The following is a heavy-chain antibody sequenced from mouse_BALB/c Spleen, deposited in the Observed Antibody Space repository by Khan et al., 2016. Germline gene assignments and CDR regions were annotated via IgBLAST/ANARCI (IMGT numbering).Heavy chain of an antibody. D-gene: IGHD1-2*01. Sequence: VQLQQSGPSLAKPSQTLSLTCSVTGDSITSGHWNWIRKFPGNKFDFMGYISHSGDSYYNPSLKSRISITRYTSKNQYYLQLNSVPTEDTATSHCATWDYYGSAFAYWGQGTLVTVSA. V-gene: IGHV3-8*02. J-gene: IGHJ3*01. CDR2: ISHSGDS. CDR3: ATWDYYGSAFAY. CDR1: GDSITSGH.